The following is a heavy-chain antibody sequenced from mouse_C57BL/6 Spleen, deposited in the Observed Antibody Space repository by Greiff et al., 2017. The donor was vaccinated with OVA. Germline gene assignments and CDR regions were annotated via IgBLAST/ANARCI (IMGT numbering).Heavy chain of an antibody. CDR2: IRSKSNNYAT. J-gene: IGHJ4*01. CDR1: GFSFNTYA. Sequence: EVKLMESGGGLVQPKGSLKLSCAASGFSFNTYAMNWVRQAPGKGLEWVARIRSKSNNYATYYADSVKDRFTISRDDSESMLYLQMNNLKTEDTAMYYCVRRDGNDAMGYWGKGTSVTVSS. V-gene: IGHV10-1*01. D-gene: IGHD2-1*01. CDR3: VRRDGNDAMGY.